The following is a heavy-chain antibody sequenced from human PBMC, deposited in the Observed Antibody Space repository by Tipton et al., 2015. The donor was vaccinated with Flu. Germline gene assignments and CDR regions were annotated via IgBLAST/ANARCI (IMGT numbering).Heavy chain of an antibody. V-gene: IGHV4-34*01. J-gene: IGHJ4*02. CDR3: ARGSDYANAYIDS. CDR1: GGSFSGHY. CDR2: ITHSGSP. Sequence: TLSLTCAVYGGSFSGHYWSWIRRPPGKGLEWIGEITHSGSPNCNPSLKSRVTISVDTSKNQFSLKVTSLTAADTAIYYCARGSDYANAYIDSWGQGTLVTVSS. D-gene: IGHD4-17*01.